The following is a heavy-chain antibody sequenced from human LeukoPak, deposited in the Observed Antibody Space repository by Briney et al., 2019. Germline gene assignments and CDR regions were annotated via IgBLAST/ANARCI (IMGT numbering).Heavy chain of an antibody. CDR1: GFTFSSYN. CDR2: ISDSSDYI. CDR3: AKTLSGSSEY. V-gene: IGHV3-21*04. J-gene: IGHJ4*02. Sequence: PGGSLRLSCAASGFTFSSYNMNWVRQAPGKGLEWVSCISDSSDYIYYADSVKGRFTISRDNSKNTLYLQMNSLRAEDTAVYYCAKTLSGSSEYWGQGTLVTVSS. D-gene: IGHD6-6*01.